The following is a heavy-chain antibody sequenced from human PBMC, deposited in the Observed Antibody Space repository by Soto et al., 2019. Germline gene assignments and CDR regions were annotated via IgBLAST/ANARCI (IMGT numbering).Heavy chain of an antibody. CDR2: IKEDGSDK. V-gene: IGHV3-7*01. CDR1: AFTFSRYL. J-gene: IGHJ4*01. Sequence: GGCMRLSCAASAFTFSRYLMSWVRHAPRKILAWAGIIKEDGSDKYYVDSVRGRFTISRDNAKNSLYLQMNSLRVEDTSIYYCARDGSRSALAWVFWGHGTLVTVSS. CDR3: ARDGSRSALAWVF. D-gene: IGHD6-19*01.